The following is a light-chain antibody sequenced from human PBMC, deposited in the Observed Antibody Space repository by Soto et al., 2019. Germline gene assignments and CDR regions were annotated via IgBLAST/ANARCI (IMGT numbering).Light chain of an antibody. J-gene: IGKJ2*01. V-gene: IGKV3-20*01. CDR3: QQYGSSSYT. CDR1: QSVSSTY. CDR2: GAS. Sequence: EIVLTQSPGTLSLSPGERATLSCRASQSVSSTYLAWYQQNPGQAPRLLIYGASSRATGIPDRFIGSGSGTDFTLTISRLEPEDFAVYFCQQYGSSSYTFGQGTKLEIK.